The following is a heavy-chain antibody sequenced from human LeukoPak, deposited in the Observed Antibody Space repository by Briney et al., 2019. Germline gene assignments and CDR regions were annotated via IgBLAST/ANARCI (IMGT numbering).Heavy chain of an antibody. D-gene: IGHD3-3*01. V-gene: IGHV3-23*01. CDR3: AKDYYDFWSGYSYYYMDV. CDR2: VSIGRST. J-gene: IGHJ6*03. CDR1: RFTFSSYA. Sequence: GGSLRLSCAASRFTFSSYAMSWVRQAPGEGLEWVSSVSIGRSTYYADSVKGRFTISRDNSKNTVYLQMNSLRAEDTAIYYCAKDYYDFWSGYSYYYMDVWGTGTTVTVSS.